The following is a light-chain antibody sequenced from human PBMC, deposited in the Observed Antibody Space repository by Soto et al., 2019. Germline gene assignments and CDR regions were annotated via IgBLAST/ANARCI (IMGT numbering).Light chain of an antibody. CDR3: QQYNRWPPYT. CDR1: QSVSSN. CDR2: GAS. V-gene: IGKV3-15*01. Sequence: EIVLTKSPGTLSLSQGERATLSCRASQSVSSNYLAWYQQKPGQAPRLLIYGASTRATGVPARFSGSGSGTEFTLAISSLQSEDFAVYYCQQYNRWPPYTFGQGTKVDI. J-gene: IGKJ2*01.